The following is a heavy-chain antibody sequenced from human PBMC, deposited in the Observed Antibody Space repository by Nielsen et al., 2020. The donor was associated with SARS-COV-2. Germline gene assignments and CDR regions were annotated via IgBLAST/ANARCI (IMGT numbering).Heavy chain of an antibody. CDR1: GFIFSDYW. CDR3: ARDRYIGGYTFDY. J-gene: IGHJ4*02. Sequence: GESLKISCEGSGFIFSDYWMQWVRQAPGKGLEWVANIKQDGDKKYYADSVKGRFTISRDNAKNSLYLQMNSLRAEDTAVYYCARDRYIGGYTFDYWGQGTLVTVSS. V-gene: IGHV3-7*01. D-gene: IGHD2-2*02. CDR2: IKQDGDKK.